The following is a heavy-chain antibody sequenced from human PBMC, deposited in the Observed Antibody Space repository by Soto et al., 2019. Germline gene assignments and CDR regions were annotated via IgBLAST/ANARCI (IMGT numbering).Heavy chain of an antibody. CDR2: IYYSGST. D-gene: IGHD3-10*01. CDR3: ARHGSALGSGSYYKLGNWFDP. CDR1: GGSISSSSYY. J-gene: IGHJ5*02. Sequence: QLQLQESGPGLVKPSETLSLTCTVSGGSISSSSYYWGWIRQPPGKGLEWIGSIYYSGSTYYNPSLKSRVTISVDTSKNQFSLKLSSVTAADTAVYYCARHGSALGSGSYYKLGNWFDPWGQGTLVTVSS. V-gene: IGHV4-39*01.